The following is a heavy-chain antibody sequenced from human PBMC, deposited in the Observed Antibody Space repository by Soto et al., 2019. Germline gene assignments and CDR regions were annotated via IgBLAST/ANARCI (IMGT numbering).Heavy chain of an antibody. Sequence: SETLSLTCTVSGGSISSYYWSWIRQPPGKGLEWIGYIYYSGSTNYNPSLKSRVTISVDTSKNQFSLKLSSVTAADTAVYYCARTYYDFWSGHPQNFDYWGQGTLVTVSS. CDR2: IYYSGST. D-gene: IGHD3-3*01. V-gene: IGHV4-59*08. J-gene: IGHJ4*02. CDR1: GGSISSYY. CDR3: ARTYYDFWSGHPQNFDY.